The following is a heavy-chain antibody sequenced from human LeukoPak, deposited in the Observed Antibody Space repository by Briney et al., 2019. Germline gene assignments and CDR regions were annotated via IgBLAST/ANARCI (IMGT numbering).Heavy chain of an antibody. J-gene: IGHJ4*02. Sequence: ASVKVSCKASGGTFSSYAISWVRQAPGQGLEWMGRIIPILGIANYAQKFQGRVTITADKSTGTAYMELSSLRSEDTAVYYCAGDRAVAAPDSWGQGTLVTVSS. CDR1: GGTFSSYA. D-gene: IGHD6-19*01. V-gene: IGHV1-69*04. CDR2: IIPILGIA. CDR3: AGDRAVAAPDS.